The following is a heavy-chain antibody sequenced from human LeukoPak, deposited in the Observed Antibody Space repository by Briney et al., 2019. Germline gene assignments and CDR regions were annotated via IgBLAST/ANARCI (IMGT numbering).Heavy chain of an antibody. D-gene: IGHD6-19*01. CDR3: ARVAAPDAFDI. CDR2: IYYSGST. Sequence: SETLSLTCTVSGGSISSYYWSWIRQPPGKGLEWIGYIYYSGSTNYNPSLKSRVTLSVGTSKNQFSLKLSSVTAADTAVYYCARVAAPDAFDIWGQGTMVTASS. V-gene: IGHV4-59*01. J-gene: IGHJ3*02. CDR1: GGSISSYY.